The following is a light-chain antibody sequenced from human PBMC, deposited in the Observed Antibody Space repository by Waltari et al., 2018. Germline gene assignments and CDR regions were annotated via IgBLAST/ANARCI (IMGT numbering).Light chain of an antibody. CDR2: DTS. V-gene: IGKV3-11*01. Sequence: EIVLTQSPVTLSLAAGERAPLPSRTSESVSNYLAWYQQKPGQSPRLLIYDTSKRATGIPGRFSGSGYGTDFTLTINNLEAEDFALYYCQQGVILPLTFGGGTKVEIK. CDR3: QQGVILPLT. J-gene: IGKJ4*01. CDR1: ESVSNY.